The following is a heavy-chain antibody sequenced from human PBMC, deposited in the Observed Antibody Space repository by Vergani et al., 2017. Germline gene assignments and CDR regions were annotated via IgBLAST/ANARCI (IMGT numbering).Heavy chain of an antibody. Sequence: EVQLVESGGGLVQPGRSLRLSCAASGFTFSSYAMSWVRQAPGKGLEWVSAISGSGGSTYYADSVKGRFTISRDNSKNTLYLQMNSLRAEDTAVYYCAKDGSGSYIVEVYWDYWGQGTLVTVSS. V-gene: IGHV3-23*04. J-gene: IGHJ4*02. CDR1: GFTFSSYA. D-gene: IGHD1-26*01. CDR3: AKDGSGSYIVEVYWDY. CDR2: ISGSGGST.